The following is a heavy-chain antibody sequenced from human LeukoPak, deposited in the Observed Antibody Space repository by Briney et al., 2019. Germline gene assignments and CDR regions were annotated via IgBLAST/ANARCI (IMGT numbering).Heavy chain of an antibody. D-gene: IGHD3-10*01. CDR2: INHSGST. CDR1: GGSFSGYY. CDR3: ARGFGYYYGSGIERRLDY. V-gene: IGHV4-34*01. Sequence: SETLSLTCAVYGGSFSGYYWSWIRQPRGKGLEWIGEINHSGSTNYNPSLKSRVTISVDTSKNQFSLKLSSVTAADTAVYYCARGFGYYYGSGIERRLDYWGQGTLVTVSS. J-gene: IGHJ4*02.